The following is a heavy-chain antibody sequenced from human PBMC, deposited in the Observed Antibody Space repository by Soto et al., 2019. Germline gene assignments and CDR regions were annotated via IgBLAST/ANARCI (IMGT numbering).Heavy chain of an antibody. J-gene: IGHJ4*02. D-gene: IGHD2-2*01. CDR1: GFTFSSYW. V-gene: IGHV3-7*01. CDR3: ARDCSSTSCSVRFDY. CDR2: IKRDGSEK. Sequence: EVQLVESGRGLVQPGGSLRLSCAASGFTFSSYWMSWVRQAPGKGLEWVANIKRDGSEKYYVDSVKGRFTISRDNAKNSLDLQMNSLSADDTVVYYCARDCSSTSCSVRFDYWGQGTLVTVSS.